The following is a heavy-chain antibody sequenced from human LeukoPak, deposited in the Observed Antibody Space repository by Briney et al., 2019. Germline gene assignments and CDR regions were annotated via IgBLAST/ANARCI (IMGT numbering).Heavy chain of an antibody. D-gene: IGHD2-2*01. V-gene: IGHV4-59*08. Sequence: PSETLSLTCTVSGGSTSGYYWSWIRQPPGKGLEWIGYIYYSGSTNYNPSLKSRVTISVDTSKNQFSLKLSSVTAADTAVYYCARGSCSSTSCFEEYYFDYWGQGTLVTVSS. J-gene: IGHJ4*02. CDR2: IYYSGST. CDR3: ARGSCSSTSCFEEYYFDY. CDR1: GGSTSGYY.